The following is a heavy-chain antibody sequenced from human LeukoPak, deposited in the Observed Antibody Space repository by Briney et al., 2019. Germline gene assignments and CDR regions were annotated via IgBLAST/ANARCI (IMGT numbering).Heavy chain of an antibody. CDR1: GGSINSYY. CDR2: IHYIGST. J-gene: IGHJ4*02. Sequence: SETLSLTCTVSGGSINSYYWSWIRQPPGKGLECIGYIHYIGSTNYNPSLKSRVTISVDTSKNQFSLKLSSVTAADTAVYYCARAGYDILTGYYQGYFDYWGQGTLVTVSS. D-gene: IGHD3-9*01. CDR3: ARAGYDILTGYYQGYFDY. V-gene: IGHV4-59*12.